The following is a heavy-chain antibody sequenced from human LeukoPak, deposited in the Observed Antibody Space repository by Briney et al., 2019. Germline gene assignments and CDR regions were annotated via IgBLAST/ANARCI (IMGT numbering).Heavy chain of an antibody. CDR3: ARGAYCGGDCPLTNSLF. CDR1: ECTFNRYW. V-gene: IGHV3-74*01. Sequence: GGSLRLSCAASECTFNRYWMHWVRQASAKWLVWVSRITGDGCSTTYADSVKGRFTISRGNAKSTLYMQMNSLTAEDSAVYYCARGAYCGGDCPLTNSLFWGRGNLVTVSS. J-gene: IGHJ4*02. D-gene: IGHD2-21*01. CDR2: ITGDGCST.